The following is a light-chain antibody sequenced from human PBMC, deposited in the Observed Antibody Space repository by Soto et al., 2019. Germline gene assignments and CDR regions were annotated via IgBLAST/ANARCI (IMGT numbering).Light chain of an antibody. V-gene: IGKV4-1*01. CDR2: WAS. CDR1: QSVLFTSNNKKY. J-gene: IGKJ4*01. CDR3: QQYYTLPLT. Sequence: DILLTHSPYSLAVSLGERATINCESSQSVLFTSNNKKYLAWYQQKPGQPPKLLLSWASARESGVPERFSGSGSGTLFTLSISSLQAEDVAVYYCQQYYTLPLTFGGGTKVDIK.